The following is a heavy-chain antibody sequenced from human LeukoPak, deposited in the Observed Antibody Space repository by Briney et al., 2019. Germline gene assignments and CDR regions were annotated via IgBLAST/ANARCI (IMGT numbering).Heavy chain of an antibody. J-gene: IGHJ4*02. CDR1: GFTFITFW. V-gene: IGHV3-7*01. D-gene: IGHD6-19*01. CDR3: TRGWGSSGPGDF. CDR2: IKQDGSEK. Sequence: GGSLRLSCVVPGFTFITFWMSWVRQAPGKGLEWVANIKQDGSEKYYVDSVKGRFTISRDNANNSLYLQVDSLGDEDTGVYYCTRGWGSSGPGDFWGPGTLVTVSS.